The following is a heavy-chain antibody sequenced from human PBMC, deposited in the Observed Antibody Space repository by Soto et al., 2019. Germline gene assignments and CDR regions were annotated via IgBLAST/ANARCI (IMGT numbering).Heavy chain of an antibody. CDR2: IYYSGST. V-gene: IGHV4-59*12. D-gene: IGHD6-13*01. CDR3: ARERQQLVPYYYYYYMDI. Sequence: SETLSLTCTVSGGSISSYYWSWIRQPPGKGLEWIGYIYYSGSTNYNPSLKSRVTISVDTSKNQFSLKLSSVTAADTAVYYCARERQQLVPYYYYYYMDIWGKGTTVTVSS. J-gene: IGHJ6*03. CDR1: GGSISSYY.